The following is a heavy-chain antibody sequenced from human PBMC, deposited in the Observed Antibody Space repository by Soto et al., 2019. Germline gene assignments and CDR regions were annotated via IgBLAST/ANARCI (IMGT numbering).Heavy chain of an antibody. CDR2: IRSKAYGGAT. D-gene: IGHD5-18*01. CDR1: GFTFGDYA. V-gene: IGHV3-49*03. CDR3: TRDPPYSRGDY. J-gene: IGHJ4*02. Sequence: GGSLRLSCTASGFTFGDYAMSWFRQAPGKGLEWVGFIRSKAYGGATEYAASVKGRFTISRDDSKSIAYLQMNSLKTEDTAVYYCTRDPPYSRGDYWGQGTLVTVSS.